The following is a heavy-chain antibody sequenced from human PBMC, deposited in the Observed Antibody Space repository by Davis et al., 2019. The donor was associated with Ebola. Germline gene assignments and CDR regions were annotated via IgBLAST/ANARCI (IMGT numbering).Heavy chain of an antibody. J-gene: IGHJ5*02. CDR2: ISSGGGTR. CDR3: AKGVRGYGDYGGWFDT. V-gene: IGHV3-23*01. Sequence: PGGSLRLSCAASGFTFNTYSMSWVRQAPGKGLEWVAGISSGGGTRYYADSVKARFIISRDNSQNTLYLQMNTLGVEDTAVYFCAKGVRGYGDYGGWFDTWGQGVPVTVST. CDR1: GFTFNTYS. D-gene: IGHD4-17*01.